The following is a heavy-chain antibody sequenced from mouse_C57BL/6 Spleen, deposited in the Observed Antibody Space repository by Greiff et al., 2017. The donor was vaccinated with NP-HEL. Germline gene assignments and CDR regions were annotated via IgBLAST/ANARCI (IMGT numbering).Heavy chain of an antibody. D-gene: IGHD2-5*01. CDR3: ARGGSNYAYFDV. J-gene: IGHJ1*03. CDR1: GYTFTSYG. CDR2: IYPRSGNT. Sequence: VQLQESGAELARPGASVKLSCKASGYTFTSYGISWVKQRTGQGLEWIGEIYPRSGNTYYNEKFKGKATLTADKSSSTAYMELRSLTSEDSAVYFCARGGSNYAYFDVWGTGTTVTVSS. V-gene: IGHV1-81*01.